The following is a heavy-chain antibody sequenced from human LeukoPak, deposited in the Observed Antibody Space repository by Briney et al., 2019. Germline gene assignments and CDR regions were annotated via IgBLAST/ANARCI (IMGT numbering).Heavy chain of an antibody. CDR3: ARDLVAGTRYYYYYGMDV. CDR1: GFTFGDYA. D-gene: IGHD6-19*01. J-gene: IGHJ6*02. V-gene: IGHV3-49*03. CDR2: IRGKAYGGTT. Sequence: PGGSLRLSCTASGFTFGDYAMSWFRQAPGKGLEWVGFIRGKAYGGTTEYAASVKGRFTISRDDSKSIAYLQMNSLKTEDTAVYYCARDLVAGTRYYYYYGMDVWGQGTTVTVSS.